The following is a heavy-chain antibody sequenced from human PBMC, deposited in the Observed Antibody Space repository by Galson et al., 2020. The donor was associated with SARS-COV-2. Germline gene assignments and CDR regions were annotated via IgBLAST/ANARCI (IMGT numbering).Heavy chain of an antibody. CDR3: AKGGAFDL. CDR1: GFTFRSFG. J-gene: IGHJ2*01. CDR2: ISYDGSDK. Sequence: GESLKISCAASGFTFRSFGMHWVRQAPGKGLEWVAFISYDGSDKYYADSVKGRFTISRDNSKNTLYLQMNSLRAEDTAVYYCAKGGAFDLWGRGTLVTVSS. V-gene: IGHV3-30*02.